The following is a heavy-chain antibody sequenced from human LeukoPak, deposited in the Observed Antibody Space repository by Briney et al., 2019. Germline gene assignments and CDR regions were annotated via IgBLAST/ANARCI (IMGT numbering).Heavy chain of an antibody. CDR2: IKESGDIT. CDR3: AKYCSGATCSGY. Sequence: GGSLRLYCAASGFTFSSYSMCWVRQAPGKGPEWVSGIKESGDITYYADSVKGRFTISRDNSKNTLYLQMNSLRAEDTAKYYCAKYCSGATCSGYWGQGTLVTVSS. CDR1: GFTFSSYS. J-gene: IGHJ4*02. V-gene: IGHV3-23*01. D-gene: IGHD2-15*01.